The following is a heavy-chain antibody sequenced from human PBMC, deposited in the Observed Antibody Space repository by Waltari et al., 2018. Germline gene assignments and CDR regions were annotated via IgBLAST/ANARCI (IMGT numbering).Heavy chain of an antibody. D-gene: IGHD3-22*01. CDR3: ARSYSDYYDSSGPEDYFDY. J-gene: IGHJ4*02. V-gene: IGHV3-21*01. CDR2: ISSSSSYI. CDR1: GFTFSSYS. Sequence: EVQLVESGGGLVKPGGSLRLSCAASGFTFSSYSMNWVRQAPGQGLEWVSSISSSSSYIYYADSVKGRFTISRDNAKNSLYLQMNSLRAEDTAVYYCARSYSDYYDSSGPEDYFDYWGQGTLVTVSS.